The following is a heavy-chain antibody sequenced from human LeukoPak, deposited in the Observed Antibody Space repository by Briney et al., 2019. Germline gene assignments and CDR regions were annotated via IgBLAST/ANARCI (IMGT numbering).Heavy chain of an antibody. J-gene: IGHJ4*02. CDR3: ASEDGYSSSWYYFDY. V-gene: IGHV1-69*06. CDR2: IIPIFGTA. D-gene: IGHD6-13*01. CDR1: GGTFTSYA. Sequence: SVKVSCKASGGTFTSYAISWVRQAPGQGIEWMGGIIPIFGTANYEQKFQGRVTITADKSTSTAYMELSSLRSEDTAVYYCASEDGYSSSWYYFDYWGQGTLVTVSS.